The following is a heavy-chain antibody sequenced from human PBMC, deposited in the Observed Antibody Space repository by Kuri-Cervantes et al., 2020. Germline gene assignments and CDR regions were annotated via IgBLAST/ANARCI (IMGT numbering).Heavy chain of an antibody. Sequence: SVKVSCKASGGTFSSYAISGVRQAPGQGLEWMGGIIPIFGTANYAQKFQGRVTITADESTSTAYMELSSLRSEDTAVYYCARVPIAAAVNYWYFDLWGRGTLVTVSS. V-gene: IGHV1-69*13. CDR1: GGTFSSYA. CDR2: IIPIFGTA. CDR3: ARVPIAAAVNYWYFDL. D-gene: IGHD6-13*01. J-gene: IGHJ2*01.